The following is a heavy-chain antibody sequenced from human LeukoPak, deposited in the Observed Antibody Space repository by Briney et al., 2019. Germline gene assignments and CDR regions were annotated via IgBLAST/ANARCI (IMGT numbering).Heavy chain of an antibody. CDR2: IWYDGSNK. CDR1: GFTFSSYW. Sequence: GSLRLSCAASGFTFSSYWMSWVRQAPGKGLEWVAVIWYDGSNKYYADSVKGRFTISRDNSKNTLYLQMNSLGAEDTAVYYCARDGGEYSSSWYGGDYYYGMDVWGQGTTVTVSS. D-gene: IGHD6-13*01. V-gene: IGHV3-33*08. CDR3: ARDGGEYSSSWYGGDYYYGMDV. J-gene: IGHJ6*02.